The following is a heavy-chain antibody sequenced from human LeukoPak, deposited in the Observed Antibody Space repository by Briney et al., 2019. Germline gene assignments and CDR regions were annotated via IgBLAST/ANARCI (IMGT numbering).Heavy chain of an antibody. CDR2: INHSGST. Sequence: SETLSLTCAVYGGSFSGYYWSWIRQPPGKGLEWIGVINHSGSTNYNPSLKSRVTISVDTSKNQFSLKLSSATAADTAVYYCARVGVYYDFWSGYWNYYYYMDVWGKGTTVTVSS. V-gene: IGHV4-34*01. D-gene: IGHD3-3*01. CDR1: GGSFSGYY. CDR3: ARVGVYYDFWSGYWNYYYYMDV. J-gene: IGHJ6*03.